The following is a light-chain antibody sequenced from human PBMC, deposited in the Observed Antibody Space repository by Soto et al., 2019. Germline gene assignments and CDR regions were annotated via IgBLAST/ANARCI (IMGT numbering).Light chain of an antibody. CDR1: SSNIGSNT. CDR2: SNN. Sequence: QSVLTQPPSASGTPGQRVTISCSGSSSNIGSNTVNWYQQLPGTAPKLLIYSNNQRPSGVPDRFSGSKSGTSASLAISGLQSEDEADYYCSSHAGTYPGVFGGGTKLTVL. CDR3: SSHAGTYPGV. J-gene: IGLJ3*02. V-gene: IGLV1-44*01.